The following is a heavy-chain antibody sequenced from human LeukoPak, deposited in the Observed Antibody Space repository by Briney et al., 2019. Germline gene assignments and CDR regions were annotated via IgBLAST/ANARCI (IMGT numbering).Heavy chain of an antibody. D-gene: IGHD2-2*01. Sequence: ASVKVSCKASGYTFTSYGINWVRQATGQGLEWMGWMNPNSGNTGYAQKFQGRVTMTRNTSISTAYMELSSLRSEDTAVYYCARERTPYYYMDVWGKGTTVTVSS. CDR2: MNPNSGNT. J-gene: IGHJ6*03. V-gene: IGHV1-8*02. CDR1: GYTFTSYG. CDR3: ARERTPYYYMDV.